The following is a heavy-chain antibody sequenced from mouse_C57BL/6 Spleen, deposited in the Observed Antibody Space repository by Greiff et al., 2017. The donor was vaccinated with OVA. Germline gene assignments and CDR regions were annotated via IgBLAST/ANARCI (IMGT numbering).Heavy chain of an antibody. CDR1: GFTFSSYA. D-gene: IGHD1-1*01. CDR3: TRGRDYGSSYNYAMDY. Sequence: EVHLVESGEGLVKPGGSLKLSCAASGFTFSSYAMSWVRQTPEKRLEWVAYISSGGDYIYYADTVKGRFTISRDNARNTLYLQMSSLKSEDTAMYYCTRGRDYGSSYNYAMDYWGQGTSVTVSS. V-gene: IGHV5-9-1*02. J-gene: IGHJ4*01. CDR2: ISSGGDYI.